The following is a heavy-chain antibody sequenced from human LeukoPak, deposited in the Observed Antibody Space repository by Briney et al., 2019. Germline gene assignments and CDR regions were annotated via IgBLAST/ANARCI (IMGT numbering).Heavy chain of an antibody. J-gene: IGHJ4*02. CDR1: GGSFSGYY. D-gene: IGHD2-15*01. V-gene: IGHV4-34*01. Sequence: SETLSLTCAVYGGSFSGYYWSWIRQPPGKGLEWIGEINHSGSTNYNPSLKSRVTISLDTSKNLFSLMLDSVTAADTAVYYCARSTWPLHSLDFWGRGTLVTVSS. CDR2: INHSGST. CDR3: ARSTWPLHSLDF.